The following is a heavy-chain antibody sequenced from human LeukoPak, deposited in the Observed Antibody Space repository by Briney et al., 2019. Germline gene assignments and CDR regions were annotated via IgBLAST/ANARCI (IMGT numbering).Heavy chain of an antibody. D-gene: IGHD3-16*01. CDR3: ARETSQKGAHYMDV. V-gene: IGHV4-59*01. Sequence: SETLSLTCTVSGGSISSYYWNWIRQPPGKGLEWIGFIYYSGTTNYNPSLKSRVTISVDTSKNQFSLKLSSVTAADTAVYYCARETSQKGAHYMDVWGKGTTVTISS. J-gene: IGHJ6*03. CDR2: IYYSGTT. CDR1: GGSISSYY.